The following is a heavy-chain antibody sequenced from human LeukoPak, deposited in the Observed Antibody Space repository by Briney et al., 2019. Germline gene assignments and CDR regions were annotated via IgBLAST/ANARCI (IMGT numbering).Heavy chain of an antibody. Sequence: GGSLRLSCAASGFTVSSNFMSWVRQAPGKGLEWVSYISSDSSTIYYADSVEGRFTISRDNAKTSLYLQMNSLRADDTAVYYCARQEPYGGKMFDPWGQGTLVTVPS. CDR2: ISSDSSTI. D-gene: IGHD4-23*01. CDR1: GFTVSSNF. CDR3: ARQEPYGGKMFDP. J-gene: IGHJ5*02. V-gene: IGHV3-48*01.